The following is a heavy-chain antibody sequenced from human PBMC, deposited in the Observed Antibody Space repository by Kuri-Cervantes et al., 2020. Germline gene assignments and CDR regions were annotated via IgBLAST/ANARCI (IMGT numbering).Heavy chain of an antibody. Sequence: GESLKISCAASGFTFSSYWMHWVRQAPGKGLVWVSRINSDGSSTSYADSVKGRFTISRDNAKNTLYLQMNSLRAEDTALYYCAKDSRYDYVWGGYFQHWGQGTLVTVSS. CDR3: AKDSRYDYVWGGYFQH. D-gene: IGHD3-16*01. V-gene: IGHV3-74*01. CDR2: INSDGSST. CDR1: GFTFSSYW. J-gene: IGHJ1*01.